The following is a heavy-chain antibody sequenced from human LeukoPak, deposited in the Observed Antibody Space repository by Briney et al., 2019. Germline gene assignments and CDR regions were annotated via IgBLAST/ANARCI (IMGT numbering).Heavy chain of an antibody. Sequence: GGSLRPSCAASGFTFSSYSMNWVRQAPGKGLEWVSSISSSSSYIYYADSVKGRFTISRDNAKNSLYLQMNSLRAEDTAVYYCARDLVVRGVNSGYYYYGMDVWGQGTTVTVSS. J-gene: IGHJ6*02. V-gene: IGHV3-21*01. CDR1: GFTFSSYS. D-gene: IGHD3-10*01. CDR3: ARDLVVRGVNSGYYYYGMDV. CDR2: ISSSSSYI.